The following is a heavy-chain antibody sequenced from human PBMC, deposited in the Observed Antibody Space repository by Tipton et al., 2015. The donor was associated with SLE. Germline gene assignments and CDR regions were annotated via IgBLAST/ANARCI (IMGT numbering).Heavy chain of an antibody. CDR2: ISSTSSYI. CDR3: ARGEYYYDSSGYPMDV. CDR1: GFTFEDYA. Sequence: SLRLSCAASGFTFEDYAMHWVRQAPGKGLEWVSSISSTSSYIYYADSVKGRFTISRDNAKNSLYLQMNSLRAEDTAVYYCARGEYYYDSSGYPMDVWGQGTTVTVSS. V-gene: IGHV3-21*03. D-gene: IGHD3-22*01. J-gene: IGHJ6*02.